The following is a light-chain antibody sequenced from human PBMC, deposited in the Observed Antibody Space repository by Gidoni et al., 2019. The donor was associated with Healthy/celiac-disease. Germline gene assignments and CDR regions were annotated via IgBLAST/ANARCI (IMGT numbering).Light chain of an antibody. Sequence: SYELTQPLSVSVALGQTARITCGGNNIGSKNVHWYQQKPGQAPVLVIYRDSSRPSGIPERFSGSNSGNTATLTISRAQAGDEADYYCQVWDSSTDVVFGGGTKLTVL. CDR3: QVWDSSTDVV. J-gene: IGLJ2*01. CDR2: RDS. CDR1: NIGSKN. V-gene: IGLV3-9*01.